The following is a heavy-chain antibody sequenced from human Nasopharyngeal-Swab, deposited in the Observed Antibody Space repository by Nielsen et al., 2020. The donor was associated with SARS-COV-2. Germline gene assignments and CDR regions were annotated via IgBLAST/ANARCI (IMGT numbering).Heavy chain of an antibody. CDR3: ARVLTRNLVVALVLDAFDI. D-gene: IGHD2-15*01. V-gene: IGHV4-31*03. Sequence: LRLSCTVSGGSISSGGYYWSWIRQHPGKGLEWIGYIYYSGSTYYNPSLKSRVTISVDTSKNQFSLKLSSVTAADTAVYYCARVLTRNLVVALVLDAFDIWGQGTMVTVSS. J-gene: IGHJ3*02. CDR1: GGSISSGGYY. CDR2: IYYSGST.